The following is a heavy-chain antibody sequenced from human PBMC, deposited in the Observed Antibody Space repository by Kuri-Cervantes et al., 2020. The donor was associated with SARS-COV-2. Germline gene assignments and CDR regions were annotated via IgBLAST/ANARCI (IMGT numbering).Heavy chain of an antibody. D-gene: IGHD6-13*01. CDR1: GYTFTSYY. CDR3: ARDRRIAAAGTWSKFDY. Sequence: ASVKVSCKASGYTFTSYYMHWVRQAPGQELEWMGWINPNSGGTNYAQKFQGRVTMTRDTSISTAYMELSRLRSDDTAVYYCARDRRIAAAGTWSKFDYWGQGTLVTVSS. J-gene: IGHJ4*02. V-gene: IGHV1-2*02. CDR2: INPNSGGT.